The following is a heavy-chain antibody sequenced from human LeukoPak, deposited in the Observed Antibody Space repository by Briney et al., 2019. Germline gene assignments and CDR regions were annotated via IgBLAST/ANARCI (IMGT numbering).Heavy chain of an antibody. CDR1: GFTFSSYA. D-gene: IGHD6-13*01. V-gene: IGHV3-23*01. J-gene: IGHJ4*02. CDR2: ISNSGGST. CDR3: AKRGAAAGAQHFDY. Sequence: PGGSLRLSCAASGFTFSSYAMTWVRQAPGKGLEWVSGISNSGGSTYYADSVKGRFTISRDNSKNTLYLQMNSLGAEDSAVYYCAKRGAAAGAQHFDYWGQGTLVTVSS.